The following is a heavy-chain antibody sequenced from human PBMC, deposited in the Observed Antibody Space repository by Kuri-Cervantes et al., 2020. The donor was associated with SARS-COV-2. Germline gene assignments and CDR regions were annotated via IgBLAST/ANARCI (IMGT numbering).Heavy chain of an antibody. CDR1: GFTFSSNS. V-gene: IGHV3-48*01. CDR2: ISGSGFSI. CDR3: ARGGRYYFDY. Sequence: GGSLRLSCVASGFTFSSNSMNWVRQAPGKGLEWVSYISGSGFSIYYADSLKGRFTISRDNAKNSLYLQMNSLTPEDTAVYYCARGGRYYFDYWGQGTLVTVSS. J-gene: IGHJ4*02. D-gene: IGHD1-26*01.